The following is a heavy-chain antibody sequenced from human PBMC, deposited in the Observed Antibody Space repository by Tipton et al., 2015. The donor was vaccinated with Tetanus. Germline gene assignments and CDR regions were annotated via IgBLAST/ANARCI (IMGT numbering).Heavy chain of an antibody. CDR2: IYHSGST. CDR3: ASGLRSGYYAYYDY. Sequence: TLSLTCAVSGYSISSGYYWGWIRQPPGKGLEWIGSIYHSGSTYYNPSLKSRVTISVDTPKNQFSRKLSSVTAADTAVYYCASGLRSGYYAYYDYWGQGTLVTVSS. J-gene: IGHJ4*02. D-gene: IGHD3-3*01. V-gene: IGHV4-38-2*01. CDR1: GYSISSGYY.